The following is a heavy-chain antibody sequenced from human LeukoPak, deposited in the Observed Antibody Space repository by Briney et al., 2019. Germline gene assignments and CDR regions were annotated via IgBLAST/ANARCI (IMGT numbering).Heavy chain of an antibody. D-gene: IGHD3-16*01. CDR3: ARLRGTRANLAFDY. CDR2: IYHSGST. Sequence: SETLSLTCTVSGYSISSGYYWGWIRQPPGKGLEWIGSIYHSGSTYYNPSLKSRVTISVDTSKNQFSLKLSSVTAADTAVYYCARLRGTRANLAFDYWGQGTLVTVSS. J-gene: IGHJ4*02. CDR1: GYSISSGYY. V-gene: IGHV4-38-2*02.